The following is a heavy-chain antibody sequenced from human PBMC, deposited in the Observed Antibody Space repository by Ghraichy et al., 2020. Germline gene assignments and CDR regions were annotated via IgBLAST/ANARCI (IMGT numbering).Heavy chain of an antibody. J-gene: IGHJ1*01. V-gene: IGHV4-39*01. D-gene: IGHD3-22*01. CDR3: ARRTYYYDPSGRFPVGYFQH. CDR1: GGSISSSSNY. CDR2: IYYSGST. Sequence: SETLSLTCTVSGGSISSSSNYWGWIRQPPGKGLEWIGSIYYSGSTYYNPSLKSRVTISVDTSKNQFSLKMRSVTAADTAVYYCARRTYYYDPSGRFPVGYFQHWGQGTLVTVSS.